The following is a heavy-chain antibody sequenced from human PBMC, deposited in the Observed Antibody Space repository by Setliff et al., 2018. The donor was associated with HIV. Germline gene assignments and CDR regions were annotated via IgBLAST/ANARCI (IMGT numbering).Heavy chain of an antibody. V-gene: IGHV4-4*09. CDR3: ARRLNYYGSGNYTCAFDI. Sequence: SETLSLTCTVSGDSISTYCWIWIRQPTGKGLEWIGNIYTSGSTNYNPSLRSRVTISVDTSKNHFSLKLSSVTAADTAVYYYARRLNYYGSGNYTCAFDIWGQGTMVTVSS. CDR2: IYTSGST. CDR1: GDSISTYC. J-gene: IGHJ3*02. D-gene: IGHD3-10*01.